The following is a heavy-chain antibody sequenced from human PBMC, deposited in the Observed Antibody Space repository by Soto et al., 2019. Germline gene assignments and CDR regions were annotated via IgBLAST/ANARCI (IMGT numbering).Heavy chain of an antibody. CDR1: GDSVSSNSAA. CDR2: TYYRSRWYN. Sequence: SQPLSLTCVISGDSVSSNSAAWNWIRQSPSRGLEWLGRTYYRSRWYNDYAVSVRSRITVNADTSKNQFSLHLNSVTPEDMAVYYCARRARPDFYYMDVWGKGTTVTVSS. CDR3: ARRARPDFYYMDV. V-gene: IGHV6-1*01. D-gene: IGHD6-6*01. J-gene: IGHJ6*03.